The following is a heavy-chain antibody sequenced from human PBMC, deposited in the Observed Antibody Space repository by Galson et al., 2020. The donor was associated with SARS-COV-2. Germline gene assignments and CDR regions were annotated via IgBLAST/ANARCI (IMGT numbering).Heavy chain of an antibody. CDR2: VYHSGPT. CDR1: GYSVSTTNY. D-gene: IGHD3-22*01. J-gene: IGHJ2*01. Sequence: SQTLSLTCTVSGYSVSTTNYWGWVRQPPGRGLEWIGSVYHSGPTYYNPSLKSRVTISVDTSKNQFSLRLDSVTAADTALFYCARQGVNMIVLVPVPVWYFDLWCRGTLFTVS. V-gene: IGHV4-38-2*02. CDR3: ARQGVNMIVLVPVPVWYFDL.